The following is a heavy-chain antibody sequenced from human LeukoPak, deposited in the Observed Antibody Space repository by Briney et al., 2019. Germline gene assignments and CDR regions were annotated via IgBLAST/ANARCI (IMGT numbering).Heavy chain of an antibody. D-gene: IGHD6-13*01. Sequence: GGSLRLSCAASGFTFSSYAMHWVRQAPGKGLEWVAVISYDGSNKYYADSVKGRFTISRDNSKNTLYLQMNSLRAEDTAVYYCARGWTPDIAAAGTEDFQHRGQGTLVTVSS. CDR2: ISYDGSNK. J-gene: IGHJ1*01. V-gene: IGHV3-30*01. CDR1: GFTFSSYA. CDR3: ARGWTPDIAAAGTEDFQH.